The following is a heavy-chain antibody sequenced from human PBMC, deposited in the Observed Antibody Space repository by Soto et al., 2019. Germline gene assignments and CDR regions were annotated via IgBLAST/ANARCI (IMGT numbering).Heavy chain of an antibody. J-gene: IGHJ6*02. CDR3: ATSRGYCSGGSCSWGWGYYYYYGMDV. Sequence: GGSLRLSCAASGFTFDDYTMHWVRQAPGKGLEWVSLISWDGGSTYYADSVKGRFTISRDNSKNSLYLQMNSLRTEDTALYYCATSRGYCSGGSCSWGWGYYYYYGMDVWGQGTTVTVSS. CDR1: GFTFDDYT. CDR2: ISWDGGST. V-gene: IGHV3-43*01. D-gene: IGHD2-15*01.